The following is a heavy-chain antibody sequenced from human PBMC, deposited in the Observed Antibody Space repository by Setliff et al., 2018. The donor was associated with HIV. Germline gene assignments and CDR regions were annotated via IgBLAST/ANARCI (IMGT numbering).Heavy chain of an antibody. D-gene: IGHD6-6*01. CDR1: GPSINIHY. V-gene: IGHV4-59*11. CDR2: IYSTGGT. Sequence: SETLSLTCTVSGPSINIHYWSWIRQSPGKAFEWIGYIYSTGGTNYNPSLQSRVTISMVASRNQFSLKVTSVTAADTAVYYCARRYRIAARPKWFDPWGQGTLVTVSS. CDR3: ARRYRIAARPKWFDP. J-gene: IGHJ5*02.